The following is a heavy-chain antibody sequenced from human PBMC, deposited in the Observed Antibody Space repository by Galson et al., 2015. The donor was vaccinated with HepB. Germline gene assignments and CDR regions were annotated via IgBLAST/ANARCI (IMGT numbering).Heavy chain of an antibody. V-gene: IGHV3-23*01. J-gene: IGHJ2*01. CDR3: AKTVRDWDWYFDL. CDR1: GFTLDSYG. CDR2: ISGSDGSP. Sequence: SLRLSCAVSGFTLDSYGMTWVRQAPGKGLEWVSVISGSDGSPYYADSVKGRFTISRDKSRNTLYLQLSRLRVEDTAKYYCAKTVRDWDWYFDLWGRGTLVTVSS. D-gene: IGHD3-9*01.